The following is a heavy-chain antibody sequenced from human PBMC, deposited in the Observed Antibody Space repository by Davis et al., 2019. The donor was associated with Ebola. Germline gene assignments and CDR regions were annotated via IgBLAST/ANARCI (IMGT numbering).Heavy chain of an antibody. CDR2: ISWDGGST. V-gene: IGHV3-43D*03. D-gene: IGHD2-21*02. CDR3: VSEPALVVTGGGWFFGL. J-gene: IGHJ2*01. CDR1: GFTFDDYA. Sequence: GGSLRLSCAASGFTFDDYAMHWVRQAPGKGLEWVSLISWDGGSTYYADSVKGRFTVSRENAKNSLHLQMNSLRAEDTAVYYCVSEPALVVTGGGWFFGLWGRGTLVTVSS.